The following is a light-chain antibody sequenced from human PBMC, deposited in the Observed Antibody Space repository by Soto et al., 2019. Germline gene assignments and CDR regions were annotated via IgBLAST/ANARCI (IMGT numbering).Light chain of an antibody. V-gene: IGKV3-15*01. CDR1: QSVRSN. J-gene: IGKJ1*01. CDR3: QQYKNWS. Sequence: EVVVTQSPASLSVSPGERATFSCRSSQSVRSNLAWYQQKPGQAPRLLIYGASTRATGIPARFSGSGSGTEFTLTISSLQSEDFAVYYCQQYKNWSFGQGTKVDIK. CDR2: GAS.